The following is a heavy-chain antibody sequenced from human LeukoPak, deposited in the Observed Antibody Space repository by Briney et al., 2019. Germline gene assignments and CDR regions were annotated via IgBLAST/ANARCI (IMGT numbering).Heavy chain of an antibody. D-gene: IGHD3-3*01. Sequence: SETLSLTCTVSGGSISSGSYYWSWIRQPAGKGLEWIGRIYTSGSTNYNPSLKSRVTISVDTSKNQFSLKLGSVTAAYTAVYYCARRDCDFCSGYYTDACDIWGQATMVTVSS. CDR1: GGSISSGSYY. CDR3: ARRDCDFCSGYYTDACDI. V-gene: IGHV4-61*02. CDR2: IYTSGST. J-gene: IGHJ3*02.